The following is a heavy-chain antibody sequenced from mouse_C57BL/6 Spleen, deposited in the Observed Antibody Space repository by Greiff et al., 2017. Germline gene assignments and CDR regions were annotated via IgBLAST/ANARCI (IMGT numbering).Heavy chain of an antibody. CDR3: ARWVYAYWYFDV. CDR2: IYPGSGST. J-gene: IGHJ1*03. D-gene: IGHD2-10*02. V-gene: IGHV1-55*01. Sequence: VQPQQSGAELVKPGASVKMSCKASGYTFTSYWITWVKQRPGQGLEWIGDIYPGSGSTNYNEKFKSKATLTVDTSSSTAYMQLSSLTSEDSAVYYCARWVYAYWYFDVWGTGTTVTVSS. CDR1: GYTFTSYW.